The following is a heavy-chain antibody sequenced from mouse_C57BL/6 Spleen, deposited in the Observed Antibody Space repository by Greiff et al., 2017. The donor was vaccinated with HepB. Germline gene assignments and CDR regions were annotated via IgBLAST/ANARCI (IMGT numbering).Heavy chain of an antibody. CDR3: VIYYDYRGGFAY. V-gene: IGHV1-81*01. CDR2: IYPRSGNT. J-gene: IGHJ3*01. Sequence: VQLQQSGAELARPGASVKLSCKASGYTFTSYGISWVKQRTGQGLEWIGEIYPRSGNTYYNEKFKGKATLTADKSSSTAYMELRSLTSEDSAVYFCVIYYDYRGGFAYWGQGTLVTVSA. D-gene: IGHD2-4*01. CDR1: GYTFTSYG.